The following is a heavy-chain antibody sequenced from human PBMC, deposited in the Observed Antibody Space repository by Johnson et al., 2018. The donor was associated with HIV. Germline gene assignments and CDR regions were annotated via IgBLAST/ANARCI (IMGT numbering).Heavy chain of an antibody. D-gene: IGHD6-6*01. CDR2: TRYDGSNK. CDR1: GFTFSSYG. CDR3: AKERQLVRAFDI. V-gene: IGHV3-30*02. Sequence: QVQLVESGGGVVQPGRSLRLSCAASGFTFSSYGMHWVRQAPGKGLAWVAFTRYDGSNKYYADSGKGRFTVSRDNSKNTLYVQMNSLRPEDTAVYYCAKERQLVRAFDIWGQGTMFTVSS. J-gene: IGHJ3*02.